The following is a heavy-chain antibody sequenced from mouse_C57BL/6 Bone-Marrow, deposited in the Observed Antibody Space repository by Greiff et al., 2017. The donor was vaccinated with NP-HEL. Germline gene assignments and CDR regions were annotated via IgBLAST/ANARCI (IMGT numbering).Heavy chain of an antibody. Sequence: EVKLVESEGGLVQPGSSMKLSCTASGFTFSDYYMAWVRQVPEKGLEWVANINYDGSSTYYLDSLKCRFIISRDNAKNILYLQMSSLKSEDTATYYGARGYDYDGGWFAYWGQGTLVTVSA. D-gene: IGHD2-4*01. CDR1: GFTFSDYY. CDR3: ARGYDYDGGWFAY. CDR2: INYDGSST. J-gene: IGHJ3*01. V-gene: IGHV5-16*01.